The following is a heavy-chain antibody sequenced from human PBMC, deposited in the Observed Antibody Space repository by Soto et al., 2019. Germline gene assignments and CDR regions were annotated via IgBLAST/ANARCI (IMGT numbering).Heavy chain of an antibody. V-gene: IGHV1-69*01. D-gene: IGHD4-4*01. Sequence: QVQLVQYGAAVKKPGSSVKVSCKASGGTFISYAISWVRQAPGRGLEWMGGLIPVFGTANYTQKFQGRVTITADESTITASVELSSLRSEDTALYYFARGRMTTYLPAFDYWGQGTLVTVAS. J-gene: IGHJ4*02. CDR1: GGTFISYA. CDR3: ARGRMTTYLPAFDY. CDR2: LIPVFGTA.